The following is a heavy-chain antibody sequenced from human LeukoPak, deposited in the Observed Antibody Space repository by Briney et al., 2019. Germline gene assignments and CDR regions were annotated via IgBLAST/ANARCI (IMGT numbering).Heavy chain of an antibody. V-gene: IGHV4-30-4*01. CDR2: IYYSGST. CDR3: ARGAYSGYNTTLHFDY. CDR1: GGSISSGDYY. D-gene: IGHD5-12*01. Sequence: PSETLSLTCTVSGGSISSGDYYWSWIRQPPGKGLEWIGYIYYSGSTYYNPSLKSRVTISVDTSKNQFSLKLSSVTAADTAVYYCARGAYSGYNTTLHFDYWGQGTLVTVSS. J-gene: IGHJ4*02.